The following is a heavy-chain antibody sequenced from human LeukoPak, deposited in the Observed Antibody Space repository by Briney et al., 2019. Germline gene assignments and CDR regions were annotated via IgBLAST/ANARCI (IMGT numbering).Heavy chain of an antibody. CDR3: ARDVGATQGWFDP. CDR1: GFTFSSYG. J-gene: IGHJ5*02. D-gene: IGHD1-26*01. CDR2: ISYDGSNK. V-gene: IGHV3-30*19. Sequence: GGSLRLSCAASGFTFSSYGMHWVRQAPGKGLEWVAVISYDGSNKYYADSVKGRFTISRDNSKNTLYLQMNSLRAEDTAVYYCARDVGATQGWFDPWGQGTLVTVSS.